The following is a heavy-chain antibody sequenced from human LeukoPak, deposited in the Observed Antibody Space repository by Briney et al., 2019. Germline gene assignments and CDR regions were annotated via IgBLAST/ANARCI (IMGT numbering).Heavy chain of an antibody. CDR2: IYYSGST. D-gene: IGHD5-12*01. CDR3: ARTLVAKDDAFDI. Sequence: SETLSLTCTVSGGSISSSTYYWGWIRQPPGKGLECIGSIYYSGSTYYNPSLKSRVTISVDTSKNQFSLKLSSVTAADTAVYYCARTLVAKDDAFDIWGQGTMVTVSS. CDR1: GGSISSSTYY. V-gene: IGHV4-39*07. J-gene: IGHJ3*02.